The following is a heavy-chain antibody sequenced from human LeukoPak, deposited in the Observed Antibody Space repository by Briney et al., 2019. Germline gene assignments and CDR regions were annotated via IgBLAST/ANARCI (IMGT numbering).Heavy chain of an antibody. V-gene: IGHV5-10-1*04. Sequence: GESLKISCKASGYTFTNNWISWVRQMPGKGLEWMGRIDPRDSHTNYSPSFQAQVTISADKSITTAYLQWSNLRASDTAMYFCAKLRDGRAFGAIDYWGQGTLVTVSS. CDR2: IDPRDSHT. D-gene: IGHD3-10*01. J-gene: IGHJ4*02. CDR1: GYTFTNNW. CDR3: AKLRDGRAFGAIDY.